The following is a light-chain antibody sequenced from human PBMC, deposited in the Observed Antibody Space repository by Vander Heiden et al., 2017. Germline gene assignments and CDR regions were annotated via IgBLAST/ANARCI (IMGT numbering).Light chain of an antibody. J-gene: IGKJ1*01. CDR1: QGISND. V-gene: IGKV1-33*01. CDR3: RQYESCLWT. Sequence: IQLTLSPSSLSASVGDRVSITCQASQGISNDLDWYQQRPGKAPKLLIYDASNLERGVPSRFSGSGSGTDFTFTISSLQPEDVATYYCRQYESCLWTFGPGTKVDIK. CDR2: DAS.